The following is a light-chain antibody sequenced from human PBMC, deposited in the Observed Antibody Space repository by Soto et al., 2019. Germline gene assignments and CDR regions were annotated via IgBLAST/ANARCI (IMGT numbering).Light chain of an antibody. CDR1: QSINTW. CDR3: QQYNSHSSYT. J-gene: IGKJ2*01. CDR2: KAS. V-gene: IGKV1-5*03. Sequence: DIQMTQSPSTLSASVGDRVTITCRASQSINTWLAWYQQKPGKAPKLLIYKASSLGSGVPSRFSGSGSGTDFTLTISSLQPDDFASYYCQQYNSHSSYTFGQGTKLELK.